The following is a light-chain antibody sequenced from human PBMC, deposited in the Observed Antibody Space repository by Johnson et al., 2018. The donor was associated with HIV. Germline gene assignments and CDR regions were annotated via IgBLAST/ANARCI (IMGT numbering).Light chain of an antibody. CDR2: ENN. CDR3: GTWDSSLSVPG. CDR1: SSKIGNNY. Sequence: QAVLTQPPSVSAAPGQKVTISCSGSSSKIGNNYVSWYQQLPGTAPKLIIYENNKRPSGIPDRFSGSKSGPSATLGITGLQTGDEADYYCGTWDSSLSVPGFGSGTKVTVL. J-gene: IGLJ1*01. V-gene: IGLV1-51*02.